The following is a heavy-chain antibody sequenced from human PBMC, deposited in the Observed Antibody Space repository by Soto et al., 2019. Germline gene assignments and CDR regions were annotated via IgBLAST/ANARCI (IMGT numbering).Heavy chain of an antibody. Sequence: EVQLLESGGGLVQPGESLRLSCAASGFTFSSYWMHWVRQAPGMGLVWVSRIHSDGSSTTYADSVKGRFTISRDNARNTLYLQMNSLRAEDTAVYYCARGERGSFDLWGQGTVLTVSS. CDR2: IHSDGSST. CDR3: ARGERGSFDL. V-gene: IGHV3-74*01. D-gene: IGHD1-1*01. J-gene: IGHJ3*01. CDR1: GFTFSSYW.